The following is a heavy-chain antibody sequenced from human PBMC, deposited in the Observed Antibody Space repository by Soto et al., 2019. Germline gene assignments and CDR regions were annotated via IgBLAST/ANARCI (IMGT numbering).Heavy chain of an antibody. V-gene: IGHV3-23*01. CDR3: AKDRQVDGIWTFDY. J-gene: IGHJ4*02. Sequence: GGSLRLSCAASGFTFSAFTMNWVRQAPGKGLEWVSGLIGSNGATYYADSVKGRFTISRDNSKNILFLQMSSLRAEDTAVYYCAKDRQVDGIWTFDYWGQGTLVTVSS. CDR2: LIGSNGAT. D-gene: IGHD3-9*01. CDR1: GFTFSAFT.